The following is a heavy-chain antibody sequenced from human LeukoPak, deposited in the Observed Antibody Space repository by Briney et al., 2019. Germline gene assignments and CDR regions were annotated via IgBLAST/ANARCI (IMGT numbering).Heavy chain of an antibody. Sequence: SETLSLTCTVSGASISSYYWSWIRQPAGKGLGWIGRIYSSGSTNYNPSLKSRVTMSVDTSKNQFSLKLSSVTAADTAVYYGARDGSSYYFDYWGQGTLVTVSS. D-gene: IGHD1-26*01. CDR2: IYSSGST. J-gene: IGHJ4*02. CDR3: ARDGSSYYFDY. V-gene: IGHV4-4*07. CDR1: GASISSYY.